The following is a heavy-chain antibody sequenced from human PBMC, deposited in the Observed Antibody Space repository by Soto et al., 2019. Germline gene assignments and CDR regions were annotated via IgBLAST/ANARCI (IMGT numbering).Heavy chain of an antibody. CDR3: AIRTSGGQKLVQADWFDP. J-gene: IGHJ5*02. Sequence: SVKVSCKAPGGTFSNNAVAWLRQAPGQGLEWMGGLIPIFASSHYAQKFQGRVTVTADESASTAYLELSSLRSDDTAVYYCAIRTSGGQKLVQADWFDPWGQGALVTVSS. D-gene: IGHD6-13*01. CDR2: LIPIFASS. V-gene: IGHV1-69*13. CDR1: GGTFSNNA.